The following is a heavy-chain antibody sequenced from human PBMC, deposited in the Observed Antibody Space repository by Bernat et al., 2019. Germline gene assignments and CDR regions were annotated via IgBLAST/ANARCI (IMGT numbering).Heavy chain of an antibody. CDR3: AREGDTGGVYYYYGMDV. CDR2: INSDGSSP. Sequence: EVQLVESGGGLVQPGGSLRLSCAASGFTFSSYWMHWVRQAPGKGLVWVSRINSDGSSPSYAASVKGRFTISRDNAKNTLYLQMNSLRAEDTAVYYCAREGDTGGVYYYYGMDVWGQGTTVTVSS. V-gene: IGHV3-74*01. J-gene: IGHJ6*02. D-gene: IGHD5-18*01. CDR1: GFTFSSYW.